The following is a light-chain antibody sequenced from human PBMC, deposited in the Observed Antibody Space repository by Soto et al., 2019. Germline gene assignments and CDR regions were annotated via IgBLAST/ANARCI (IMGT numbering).Light chain of an antibody. V-gene: IGLV2-11*01. Sequence: QSVLTQPRSVSGSHGQSVTISCTGTSSDVGAYNYVSWYQQHPGKAPKLMIYDVSKRPSGVPDRFSGSKSGNTASLTISGLQAEDEADYYCCSYAGSYTVLFGGGTKLTVL. CDR2: DVS. CDR3: CSYAGSYTVL. CDR1: SSDVGAYNY. J-gene: IGLJ2*01.